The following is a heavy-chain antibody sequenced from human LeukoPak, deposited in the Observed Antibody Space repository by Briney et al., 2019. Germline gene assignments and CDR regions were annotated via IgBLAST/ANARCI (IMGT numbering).Heavy chain of an antibody. J-gene: IGHJ6*03. CDR2: ISTTSSSSYI. CDR3: ARVMAGYSYMDV. Sequence: GGSLRLSCAASGFIVSSNYMNWVRQAPGKGLEWVSSISTTSSSSYIHYADSMKGRFTISRDNAKSSLYLQMNSLRAEDTAVYYCARVMAGYSYMDVWGKGTTVTVSS. V-gene: IGHV3-21*01. D-gene: IGHD3-10*01. CDR1: GFIVSSNY.